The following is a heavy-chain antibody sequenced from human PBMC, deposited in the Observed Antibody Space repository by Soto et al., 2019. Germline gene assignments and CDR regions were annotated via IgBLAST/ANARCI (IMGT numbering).Heavy chain of an antibody. J-gene: IGHJ6*02. V-gene: IGHV3-33*01. CDR3: ARDLRLAWGGMDV. CDR1: GFTFSSYG. D-gene: IGHD7-27*01. Sequence: QVQLVESGGGVVQPGRSLRLSCAASGFTFSSYGMHWVRQAPGKGLEWVAVIWYDGSNKYYADSVKGRFTISRDNSKNTLYLQMNSLRAEDTAVYDCARDLRLAWGGMDVWGQGTTVTVSS. CDR2: IWYDGSNK.